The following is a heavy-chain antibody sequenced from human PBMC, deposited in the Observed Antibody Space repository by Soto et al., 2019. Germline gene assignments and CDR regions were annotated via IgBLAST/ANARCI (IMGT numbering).Heavy chain of an antibody. CDR2: INHSGST. V-gene: IGHV4-4*02. D-gene: IGHD2-8*02. CDR3: ARDKITGLFDY. J-gene: IGHJ4*02. CDR1: GDSLNNDNW. Sequence: PSATLSLTCAVSGDSLNNDNWWTWVRQPPGTGLEWIGEINHSGSTNYNPSLKSRVTISVDTSKNQFSLKLTSVTAADTAVYYCARDKITGLFDYWGQGTLVTVSS.